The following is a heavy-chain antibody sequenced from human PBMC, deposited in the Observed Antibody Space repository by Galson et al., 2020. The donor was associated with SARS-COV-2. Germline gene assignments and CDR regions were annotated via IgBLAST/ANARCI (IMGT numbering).Heavy chain of an antibody. CDR2: IKQDGSEK. J-gene: IGHJ6*02. V-gene: IGHV3-7*01. Sequence: GGSLRLSCAASGFTFSSYWMSWVRQAPGKGLEWVANIKQDGSEKYYVDSVKGRFTISRDNAKNSLYLQMNSLRAEDTAVYYCARYGSGYYYGSGSRFDYYYYGMDVWGQGTTVTVSS. D-gene: IGHD3-10*01. CDR3: ARYGSGYYYGSGSRFDYYYYGMDV. CDR1: GFTFSSYW.